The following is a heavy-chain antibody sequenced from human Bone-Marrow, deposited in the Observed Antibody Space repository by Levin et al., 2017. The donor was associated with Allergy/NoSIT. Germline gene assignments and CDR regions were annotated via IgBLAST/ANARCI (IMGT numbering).Heavy chain of an antibody. J-gene: IGHJ6*02. CDR2: IFHSGST. Sequence: SETLSLTCAISGASINGDSWWSWVRQPPGQGLEWIGEIFHSGSTKYKSSLQSRVTMSVDKSKNQLSLNLTSVTAADTAVYYCVRGNIFSSAWFTGDVWGQGTTVIVSS. D-gene: IGHD6-19*01. V-gene: IGHV4-4*02. CDR1: GASINGDSW. CDR3: VRGNIFSSAWFTGDV.